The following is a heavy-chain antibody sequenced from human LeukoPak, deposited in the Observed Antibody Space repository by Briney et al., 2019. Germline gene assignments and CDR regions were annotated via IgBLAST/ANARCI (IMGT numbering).Heavy chain of an antibody. Sequence: SVKVSCKASGGTFSSYAISWVRQAPGQGLEWMGRIIPIFGTANYAQKFQGRVTITTDESTSTAYMELSSLRSEDTAVYYCARRRIAAAGRYYFDYWGQGTLVTVSS. V-gene: IGHV1-69*05. CDR3: ARRRIAAAGRYYFDY. D-gene: IGHD6-13*01. CDR2: IIPIFGTA. CDR1: GGTFSSYA. J-gene: IGHJ4*02.